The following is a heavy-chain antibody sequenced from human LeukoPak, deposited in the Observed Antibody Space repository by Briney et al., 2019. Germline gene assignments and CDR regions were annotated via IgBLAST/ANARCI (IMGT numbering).Heavy chain of an antibody. J-gene: IGHJ3*02. CDR2: ISYDGTNK. V-gene: IGHV3-30-3*01. D-gene: IGHD3-22*01. CDR3: ARARMSYDSSGFGGAFDI. Sequence: GRALRLSCAASGFTLSNYAMHWVRQAPGKGLERVAGISYDGTNKYYADSVKGRFTISRDNSKNTMYLQVNSLRAEDTAMYYCARARMSYDSSGFGGAFDIWGQGTMVTVSS. CDR1: GFTLSNYA.